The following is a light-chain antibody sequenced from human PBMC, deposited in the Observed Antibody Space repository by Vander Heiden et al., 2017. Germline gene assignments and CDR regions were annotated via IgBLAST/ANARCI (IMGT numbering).Light chain of an antibody. Sequence: QSVLTQPPSVSAPPGQRVPISCPGGSPNIGAGYEVHWYQQLPGTAPKLLIYGNSNRPSGVPDRFSGSKSGTSASLAITGLQAEDEADYYCQSYDNSLSGVFFGGGTKLTVL. J-gene: IGLJ2*01. CDR3: QSYDNSLSGVF. V-gene: IGLV1-40*01. CDR2: GNS. CDR1: SPNIGAGYE.